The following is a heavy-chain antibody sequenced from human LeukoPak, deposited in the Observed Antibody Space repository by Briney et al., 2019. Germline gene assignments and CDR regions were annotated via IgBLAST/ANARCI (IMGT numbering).Heavy chain of an antibody. CDR2: ISGSGGST. D-gene: IGHD2-2*02. CDR3: AKDPYCSSTSCYTTPL. CDR1: GFTFSSYA. V-gene: IGHV3-23*01. Sequence: PGGSLRLSCAASGFTFSSYAMSWVRQAPGKGLEWVSAISGSGGSTYYADSVKGRFTISRDNSKNTLYLQMNSLRAEDTAVYYCAKDPYCSSTSCYTTPLWGQGTLVTVSS. J-gene: IGHJ4*02.